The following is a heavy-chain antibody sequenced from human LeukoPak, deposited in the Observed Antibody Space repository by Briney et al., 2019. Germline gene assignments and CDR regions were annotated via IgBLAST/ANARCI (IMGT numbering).Heavy chain of an antibody. J-gene: IGHJ4*02. CDR3: ARGDSSGYYSEYYFDY. CDR2: TYYRSKWYN. D-gene: IGHD3-22*01. V-gene: IGHV6-1*01. CDR1: GDSVSSTSAA. Sequence: SQTLSLTCAISGDSVSSTSAAWNWIRQSPSRGLEWLGRTYYRSKWYNDYAVSVKSRITINPDTSKNQFSLQLNSVTPEDTAVYYCARGDSSGYYSEYYFDYWGQGTLVTVS.